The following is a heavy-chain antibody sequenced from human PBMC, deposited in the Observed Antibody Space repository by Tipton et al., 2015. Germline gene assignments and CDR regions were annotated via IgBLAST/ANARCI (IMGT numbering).Heavy chain of an antibody. CDR1: GGSFDGGPFGDDF. V-gene: IGHV4-34*01. CDR2: INHSGGT. CDR3: ANQYVDYDY. J-gene: IGHJ4*02. D-gene: IGHD4-17*01. Sequence: GSLRLSCAVYGGSFDGGPFGDDFWSWIRQPPGKGLEWIGEINHSGGTNYSPSLKSRVAISIDTSKNQFSLRLSSVTAADTAVYYCANQYVDYDYWGQGTLVTVSS.